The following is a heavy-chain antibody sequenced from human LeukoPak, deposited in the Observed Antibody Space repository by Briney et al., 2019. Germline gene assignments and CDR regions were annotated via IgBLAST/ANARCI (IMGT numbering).Heavy chain of an antibody. D-gene: IGHD3-22*01. CDR1: GFTFSSYE. CDR2: ISSSGSTI. Sequence: AGGSLRLSCAASGFTFSSYEMNWVRQAPGKGLEWVSYISSSGSTIYYADSVKGRFTISRDNAKNSLYLQMNSLRAEDTAVYYCARAPYYYGSSGYSGRANWFDPWGQGTLVTVSS. J-gene: IGHJ5*02. V-gene: IGHV3-48*03. CDR3: ARAPYYYGSSGYSGRANWFDP.